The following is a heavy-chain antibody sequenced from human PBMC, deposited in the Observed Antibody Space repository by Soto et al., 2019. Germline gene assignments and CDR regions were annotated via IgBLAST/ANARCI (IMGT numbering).Heavy chain of an antibody. J-gene: IGHJ4*02. D-gene: IGHD3-3*01. Sequence: GGSLRLSCTTSGFSFASFAMTWVRQAPGKGLGWVATISGSDGKTYYADSVKGRFSISRDTSRNTLYLQMNSLRADDTAIYYCAKWSYLDYWGQGTRVTVSS. CDR3: AKWSYLDY. CDR1: GFSFASFA. V-gene: IGHV3-23*01. CDR2: ISGSDGKT.